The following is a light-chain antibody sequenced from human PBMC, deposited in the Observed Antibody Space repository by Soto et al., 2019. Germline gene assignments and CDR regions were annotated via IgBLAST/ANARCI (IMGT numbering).Light chain of an antibody. Sequence: DIQMTQSPASLSASVGDIVTITCRASQSMRTYLNWYQQKPGKAPNLLIHAASSLQSGVPSRFSGSGSGTDFTLTISSLQPEDFATYYCQQSYSTPWTFGQGTKVDI. V-gene: IGKV1-39*01. CDR3: QQSYSTPWT. CDR1: QSMRTY. J-gene: IGKJ1*01. CDR2: AAS.